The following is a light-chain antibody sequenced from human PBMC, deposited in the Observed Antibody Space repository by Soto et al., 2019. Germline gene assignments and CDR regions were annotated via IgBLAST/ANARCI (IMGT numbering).Light chain of an antibody. V-gene: IGKV3-11*01. Sequence: EIVLTQFPATLSLSPGERATLSCRASQSVSSHLAWYQQKPGQAPRLLIYDASNRATGIPARFSGSGSGTDFTLTISSLEPEDFAVYYCQQRSNWPPGLTFGGGTKVEIK. CDR1: QSVSSH. J-gene: IGKJ4*01. CDR3: QQRSNWPPGLT. CDR2: DAS.